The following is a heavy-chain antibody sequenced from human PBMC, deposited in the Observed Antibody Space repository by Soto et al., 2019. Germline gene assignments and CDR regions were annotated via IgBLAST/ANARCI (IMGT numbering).Heavy chain of an antibody. CDR3: ARTTFYDIFTAYYSLFDY. Sequence: QVQLQESGPGLVKPSQTLTLTCTVSGGSISSGSFYWSWIRQHPGKGLEWIGHISDSGSSYYNPSLESRVTLSVDTSKNQFSLKLSAVTAADTAVYFCARTTFYDIFTAYYSLFDYWGQGTLVTVSS. D-gene: IGHD3-9*01. CDR1: GGSISSGSFY. CDR2: ISDSGSS. V-gene: IGHV4-31*03. J-gene: IGHJ4*02.